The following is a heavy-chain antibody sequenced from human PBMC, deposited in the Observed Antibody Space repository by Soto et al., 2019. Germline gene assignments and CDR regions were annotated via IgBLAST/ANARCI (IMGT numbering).Heavy chain of an antibody. CDR1: GGSISSGGYY. D-gene: IGHD1-26*01. V-gene: IGHV4-31*03. Sequence: SETLSLTCTVSGGSISSGGYYWSWIRQHPGKGLEWIGYIYYSGSTYYNPSLKSRVTISVDTSKNQFSLKLSSVTAADTAVYYCGYVLRSYYYLPYSMDLLGTGTTVPLSS. J-gene: IGHJ6*03. CDR2: IYYSGST. CDR3: GYVLRSYYYLPYSMDL.